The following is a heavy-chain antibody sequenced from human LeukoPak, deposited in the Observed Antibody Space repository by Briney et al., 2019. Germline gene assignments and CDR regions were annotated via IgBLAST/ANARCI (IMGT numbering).Heavy chain of an antibody. V-gene: IGHV4-39*07. CDR1: GASITSSNYY. CDR3: VRGGSCSGDTCDGTFLY. D-gene: IGHD2-15*01. J-gene: IGHJ4*02. CDR2: IYYTGIT. Sequence: PSETLSLTCTVSGASITSSNYYWLWLRQPPGKGLEWIGSIYYTGITYYNLSLKSRVTISVDTSKYQCSLRLSSVTAADTAVYYCVRGGSCSGDTCDGTFLYWGQGTLVTVSS.